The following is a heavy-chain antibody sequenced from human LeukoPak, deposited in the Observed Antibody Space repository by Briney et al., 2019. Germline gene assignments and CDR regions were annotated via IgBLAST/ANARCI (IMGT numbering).Heavy chain of an antibody. J-gene: IGHJ4*02. CDR2: IKQDGSEK. CDR3: ARDLPPWNYFDY. Sequence: GGSLRLSCAASGFTFSSYWMSWVRQAPGKGREWVANIKQDGSEKYYVDSVKGRFTISRDNAKNSLYLQMNSLRAEDTAMYYCARDLPPWNYFDYWGQGSLVTVSS. D-gene: IGHD1-1*01. CDR1: GFTFSSYW. V-gene: IGHV3-7*01.